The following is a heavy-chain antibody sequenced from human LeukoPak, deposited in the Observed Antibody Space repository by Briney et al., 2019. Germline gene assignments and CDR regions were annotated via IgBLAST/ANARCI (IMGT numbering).Heavy chain of an antibody. J-gene: IGHJ4*02. V-gene: IGHV1-69*13. Sequence: ASVKVSCKASGGTFSSYAISWVRQAPGQGLEWMGGIIPIFGTANYAQKFQGRVTITADESTSTAYMEPSSLRSEDTAVYYCASGKNWFFDYWGQGTLVTVSS. D-gene: IGHD3-10*01. CDR1: GGTFSSYA. CDR2: IIPIFGTA. CDR3: ASGKNWFFDY.